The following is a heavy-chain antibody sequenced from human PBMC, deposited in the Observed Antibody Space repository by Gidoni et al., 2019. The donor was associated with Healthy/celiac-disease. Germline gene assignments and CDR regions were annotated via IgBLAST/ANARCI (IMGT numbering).Heavy chain of an antibody. J-gene: IGHJ4*02. V-gene: IGHV1-2*02. CDR2: IKPKSGGT. Sequence: QVQLVQSGAEVKNPGASVKVSFKASGYTFTGYYMHWVQQAPGQGVEWMGWIKPKSGGTKEGQKFQGRVTMTREKSISTAYMGLGRLGSDDTAVYYCARETTVTGEGYWGQGTLVTVSS. D-gene: IGHD4-17*01. CDR1: GYTFTGYY. CDR3: ARETTVTGEGY.